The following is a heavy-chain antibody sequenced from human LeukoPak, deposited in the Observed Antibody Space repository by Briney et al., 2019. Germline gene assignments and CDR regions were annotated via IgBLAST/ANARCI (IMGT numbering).Heavy chain of an antibody. CDR2: ISGSDSST. Sequence: GGSLRLSCAASGFTFSSYWMSWVRQAPGKGLEWVSAISGSDSSTYYADSVKGRFTISRDNSKNTLYLQINSPRAEDTAVYYCAKHLQTVTTYRRGFDYWGQGTLVTVSS. CDR1: GFTFSSYW. CDR3: AKHLQTVTTYRRGFDY. D-gene: IGHD4-17*01. V-gene: IGHV3-23*01. J-gene: IGHJ4*02.